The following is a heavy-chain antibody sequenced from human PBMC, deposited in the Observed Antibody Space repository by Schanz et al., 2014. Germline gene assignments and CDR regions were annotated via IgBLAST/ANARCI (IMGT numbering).Heavy chain of an antibody. CDR3: ARVPDTALVYYHYRMDV. CDR2: INPNSGAT. D-gene: IGHD5-18*01. Sequence: QVQLVQSGAEVKPPGASVRVSCKASGYTYIAYDMHWVRQAPGQGLEWMGQINPNSGATIYAQNFQGRVTMTRDTSISPAYMELSRLRSDDTAVYYCARVPDTALVYYHYRMDVWGQGTTVTVSS. V-gene: IGHV1-2*06. J-gene: IGHJ6*02. CDR1: GYTYIAYD.